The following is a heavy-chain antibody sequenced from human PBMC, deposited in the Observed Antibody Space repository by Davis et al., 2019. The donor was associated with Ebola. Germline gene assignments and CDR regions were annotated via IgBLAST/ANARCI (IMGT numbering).Heavy chain of an antibody. V-gene: IGHV3-23*01. D-gene: IGHD3-10*01. Sequence: GSLILSCAASGFTFSSYAMSWVRQAPGKGLEWVSAISGSGGSTYYADSVKGRFTISRDNSKNTLYLQMNSLRAEDTAVYYCAKDRAYYYGSGSYFGYWGQGTLVTVSS. J-gene: IGHJ4*02. CDR3: AKDRAYYYGSGSYFGY. CDR1: GFTFSSYA. CDR2: ISGSGGST.